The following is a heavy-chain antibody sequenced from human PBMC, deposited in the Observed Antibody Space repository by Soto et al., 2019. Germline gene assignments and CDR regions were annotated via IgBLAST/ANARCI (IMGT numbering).Heavy chain of an antibody. Sequence: QVHLEQSGTGVKKPGSSVKLSSKASGGTFRTAAVSWVRQAPGHGLEWLGGIMPVFRTPDYAQKFQGRVTITADESTSTAFMELSGLRSDDTAVYYCARDNDRPQLGGNYYYILDVWGQGTTITVSS. CDR1: GGTFRTAA. J-gene: IGHJ6*02. D-gene: IGHD2-8*01. CDR3: ARDNDRPQLGGNYYYILDV. V-gene: IGHV1-69*12. CDR2: IMPVFRTP.